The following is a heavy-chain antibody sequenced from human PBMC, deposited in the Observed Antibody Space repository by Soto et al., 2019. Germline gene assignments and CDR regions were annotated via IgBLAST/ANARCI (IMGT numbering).Heavy chain of an antibody. CDR2: IRSKANSYAT. Sequence: GGSLRLSCAASGFTFSGSAMHWVRQASGKGLEWVGRIRSKANSYATAYAASVKGRFTISRDDSKNTAYLQMNSLKTEDTAVYYCTGGVPDYYDSSGSFDYWGQGTLVTVSS. J-gene: IGHJ4*02. D-gene: IGHD3-22*01. CDR3: TGGVPDYYDSSGSFDY. CDR1: GFTFSGSA. V-gene: IGHV3-73*01.